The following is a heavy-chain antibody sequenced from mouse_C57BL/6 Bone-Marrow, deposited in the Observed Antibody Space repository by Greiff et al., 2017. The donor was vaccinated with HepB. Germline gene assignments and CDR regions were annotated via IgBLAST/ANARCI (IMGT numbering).Heavy chain of an antibody. J-gene: IGHJ4*01. V-gene: IGHV1-18*01. CDR3: ARWGGQLRLEGAMDY. Sequence: VQLKQSGPELVKPGASVKIPCKASGYTFTDYNMDWVKQSHGKSLEWIGDINPNNGGTIYNQKVKGKATLTVDKSSSTAYMELRSLTSEDTAVYYCARWGGQLRLEGAMDYWGQGTSVTVSS. CDR1: GYTFTDYN. D-gene: IGHD3-2*02. CDR2: INPNNGGT.